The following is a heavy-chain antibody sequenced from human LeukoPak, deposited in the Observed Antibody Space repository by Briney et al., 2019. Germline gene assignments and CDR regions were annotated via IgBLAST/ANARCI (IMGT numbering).Heavy chain of an antibody. Sequence: GGSLRLSCAASGFTFSIYGMHWVRQAPGKGLEWVAFIRYDGSNKYYADSVKGRFTISRDNSKNTLYLQMNSLRAEDTAVYYCAKDPDGMVRGVPYYFDYWGQGTLVTVSS. D-gene: IGHD3-10*01. CDR1: GFTFSIYG. V-gene: IGHV3-30*02. CDR2: IRYDGSNK. J-gene: IGHJ4*02. CDR3: AKDPDGMVRGVPYYFDY.